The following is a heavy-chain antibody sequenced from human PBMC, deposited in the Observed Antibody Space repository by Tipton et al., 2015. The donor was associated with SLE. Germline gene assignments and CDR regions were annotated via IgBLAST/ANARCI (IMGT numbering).Heavy chain of an antibody. CDR3: ARDEAGYFYDL. Sequence: SLRLSCAASGFTFSSYSMNWVRQAPGKGLEWVSSISSSSSYIYYADSVKGRFTISRDNAKNSLYLQMNSLRAEDTAVYYCARDEAGYFYDLWGQGTLVTVSS. J-gene: IGHJ4*02. V-gene: IGHV3-21*01. D-gene: IGHD3-22*01. CDR2: ISSSSSYI. CDR1: GFTFSSYS.